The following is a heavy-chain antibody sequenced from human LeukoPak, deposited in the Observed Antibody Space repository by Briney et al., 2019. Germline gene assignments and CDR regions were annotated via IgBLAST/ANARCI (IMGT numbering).Heavy chain of an antibody. D-gene: IGHD1-7*01. CDR2: IDEHGFKT. Sequence: GGSLRLSCAASGFIFRSYWMVWVRQAPGKGLEWGAIIDEHGFKTYYAASVTGRFTISKDTAKNSLDLQMNSLRAEDTAVYYCARDGITCTRDYWGQGALVTVSS. J-gene: IGHJ4*02. V-gene: IGHV3-7*01. CDR1: GFIFRSYW. CDR3: ARDGITCTRDY.